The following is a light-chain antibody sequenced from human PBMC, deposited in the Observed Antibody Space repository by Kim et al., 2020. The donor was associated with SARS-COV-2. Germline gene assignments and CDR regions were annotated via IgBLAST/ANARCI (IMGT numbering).Light chain of an antibody. CDR2: GAS. Sequence: SPGERATLSCRASEKIDYNYLAWYQQKPGQAPRLLIYGASTRATAIPDRFSGSGSGTDFTLTISRLEPEDFALYYCQQYGSSPFTFGPGTKVDIK. J-gene: IGKJ3*01. V-gene: IGKV3-20*01. CDR3: QQYGSSPFT. CDR1: EKIDYNY.